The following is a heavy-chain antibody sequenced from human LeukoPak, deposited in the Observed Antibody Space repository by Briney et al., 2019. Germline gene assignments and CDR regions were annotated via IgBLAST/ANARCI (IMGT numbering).Heavy chain of an antibody. CDR2: IYYSGST. D-gene: IGHD6-19*01. Sequence: SETLSLTCTVSGASVSSGGSYWTWIRQPPGKGLEWIGYIYYSGSTNYNPSLKSRVTISVDTSKNQFSLKLSSVTAADTAVYYCARLVRSSSGRYYYFDYWGQGTLVTVSS. V-gene: IGHV4-61*08. CDR3: ARLVRSSSGRYYYFDY. CDR1: GASVSSGGSY. J-gene: IGHJ4*02.